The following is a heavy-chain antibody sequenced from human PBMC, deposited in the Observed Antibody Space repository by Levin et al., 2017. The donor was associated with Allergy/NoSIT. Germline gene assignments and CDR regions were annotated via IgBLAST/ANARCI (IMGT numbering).Heavy chain of an antibody. CDR3: AKAGRAYCNGDCYSFDY. J-gene: IGHJ4*02. Sequence: GESLKISCAASGFTFTTYAMSWVRQAPGKGLEWVSAISGSGGSTYYADSVKGRFTISRDNSKNTLYLQMNSLRAEDTAIYYCAKAGRAYCNGDCYSFDYWGQGTLVTVSS. V-gene: IGHV3-23*01. CDR2: ISGSGGST. D-gene: IGHD2-21*02. CDR1: GFTFTTYA.